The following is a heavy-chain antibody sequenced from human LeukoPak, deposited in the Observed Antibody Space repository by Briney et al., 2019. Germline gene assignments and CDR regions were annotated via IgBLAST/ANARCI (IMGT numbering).Heavy chain of an antibody. V-gene: IGHV3-48*01. D-gene: IGHD1/OR15-1a*01. CDR1: GFTFSSYS. J-gene: IGHJ4*02. CDR2: ISTSSSII. CDR3: ARGTYYFDY. Sequence: HPGGSLRLSCAASGFTFSSYSMNWVRQAPGKGLEWVSYISTSSSIIYYADSVKGRFTISRDNAKNSLYLQMNSLRAEDTALYYCARGTYYFDYWGQGTLVTVFS.